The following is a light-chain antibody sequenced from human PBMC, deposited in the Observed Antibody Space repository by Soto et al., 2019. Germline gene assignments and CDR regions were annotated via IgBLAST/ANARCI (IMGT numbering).Light chain of an antibody. V-gene: IGKV3-15*01. CDR3: QQYNNWPPIT. J-gene: IGKJ5*01. Sequence: EIVLTQSPGTLSLSPGERATLSCRASQSVSNNYLAWYQQKPGQAPRLLIYGASTRATGIPARFSGSGSGTEFTLTISSLQSEDFAVYYCQQYNNWPPITVGQGTRLEIK. CDR1: QSVSNN. CDR2: GAS.